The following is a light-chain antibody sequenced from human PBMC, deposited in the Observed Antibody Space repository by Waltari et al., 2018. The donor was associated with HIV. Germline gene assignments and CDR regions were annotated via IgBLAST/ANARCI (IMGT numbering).Light chain of an antibody. J-gene: IGLJ1*01. V-gene: IGLV2-8*01. CDR2: EVS. CDR3: ASYAGSTNV. Sequence: QSALTQPPSPSGSPGQSVTIPCTGTSSDVGGYNYVSWYQLHPGKAPKLMIYEVSKRPSGVPDRFSGSKSGNTASLTGSGLQSEDEADYFCASYAGSTNVFGTGTKVTVL. CDR1: SSDVGGYNY.